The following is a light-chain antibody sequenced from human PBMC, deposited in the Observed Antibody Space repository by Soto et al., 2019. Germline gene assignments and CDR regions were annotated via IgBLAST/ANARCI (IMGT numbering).Light chain of an antibody. CDR2: ETS. CDR3: QEYNKWPPIT. V-gene: IGKV3-15*01. CDR1: QSVSIK. Sequence: EIGMTQSPATLSVSPGERATLSCRASQSVSIKLAWYQQKPGQAPRLLIYETSTRATGIPARFSGSGSGTEFTLTISSLQSEDFAVYYGQEYNKWPPITFGQGTRLEI. J-gene: IGKJ5*01.